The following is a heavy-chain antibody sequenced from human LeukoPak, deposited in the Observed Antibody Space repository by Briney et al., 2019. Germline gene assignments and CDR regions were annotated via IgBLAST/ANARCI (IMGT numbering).Heavy chain of an antibody. Sequence: GGSLRLSCAASGFTFSSYAMSWVRQAPGKGLECVSTISGSGGSADYADSVKGRFTISRDNSKNTLYLEMNGLRAEDTAIYCCAKGACSGGYGGAFDYWGQGTLVAVSS. J-gene: IGHJ4*02. V-gene: IGHV3-23*01. CDR2: ISGSGGSA. CDR3: AKGACSGGYGGAFDY. CDR1: GFTFSSYA. D-gene: IGHD6-19*01.